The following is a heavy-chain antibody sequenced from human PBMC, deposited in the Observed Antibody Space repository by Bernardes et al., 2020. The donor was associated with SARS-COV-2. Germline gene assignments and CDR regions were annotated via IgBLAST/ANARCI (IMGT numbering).Heavy chain of an antibody. V-gene: IGHV4-39*01. J-gene: IGHJ3*02. CDR3: AEDGSGSYYGDAFDI. CDR2: IYYSGST. D-gene: IGHD1-26*01. CDR1: GGSISSSSYY. Sequence: SDPLSLTCTVSGGSISSSSYYWGWLLQPPGKGLEWIGSIYYSGSTYYNPSLKSRVTISVDTSKNQFSLKLSSVTAADTAVYYCAEDGSGSYYGDAFDIWGQGTMVTVSS.